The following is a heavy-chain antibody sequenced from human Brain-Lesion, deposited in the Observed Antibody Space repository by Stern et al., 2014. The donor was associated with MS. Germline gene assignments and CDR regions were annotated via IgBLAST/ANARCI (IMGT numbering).Heavy chain of an antibody. CDR1: GGSIRRGDYS. D-gene: IGHD4-23*01. Sequence: QMQLVQSGSGLAKPSQTLSLTCAVSGGSIRRGDYSWSWIRQPPGKSLEWIGYIVHSGSTYHNPSLKSRVSIYVDRSKNQFSLKLSSVTAADTAMYYCARIFGGNFDNWGQGTLVTVSS. CDR3: ARIFGGNFDN. V-gene: IGHV4-30-2*01. J-gene: IGHJ4*02. CDR2: IVHSGST.